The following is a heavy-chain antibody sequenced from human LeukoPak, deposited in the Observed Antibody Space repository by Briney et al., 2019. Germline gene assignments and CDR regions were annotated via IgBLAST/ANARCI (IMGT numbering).Heavy chain of an antibody. V-gene: IGHV4-38-2*02. CDR1: GYSISSGNY. Sequence: SETLSLTCTVSGYSISSGNYRAWIRQPPGKGLEWIGTIYYSGSTYYNPSLKSPVTVSVDTSRNQFSLKLSSVTAADTAVYYCASEGAPVWYFDLWGRGTLVTVSS. CDR2: IYYSGST. D-gene: IGHD1-26*01. J-gene: IGHJ2*01. CDR3: ASEGAPVWYFDL.